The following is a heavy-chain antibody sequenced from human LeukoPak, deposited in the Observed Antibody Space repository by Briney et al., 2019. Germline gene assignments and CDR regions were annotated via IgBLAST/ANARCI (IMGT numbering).Heavy chain of an antibody. CDR2: INHSGST. J-gene: IGHJ4*02. CDR1: GGSFSGYY. V-gene: IGHV4-34*01. CDR3: ARGTRYDFWSGYTPAFDY. Sequence: SETLSPTCAVCGGSFSGYYWSWIRQPPGKGLEWIGEINHSGSTNYNPSLKSRVTISVDTSKNQFSLKLSSVTAADTAVYYCARGTRYDFWSGYTPAFDYWGQGTLVTVSS. D-gene: IGHD3-3*01.